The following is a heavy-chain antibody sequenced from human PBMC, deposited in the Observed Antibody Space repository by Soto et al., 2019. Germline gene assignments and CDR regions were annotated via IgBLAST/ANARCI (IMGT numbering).Heavy chain of an antibody. Sequence: QVQLQEAGPGLVKPSETLSLTCTVSGGSISSYYWSWIRQPPGKGLEWIGYIYYRGSTNYNPSLKSRVTISVDTSKNQFSLKLSSVTAADTAVYYCARSIRRIAGTNVHYFDYWGQGTLVTVSS. J-gene: IGHJ4*02. CDR3: ARSIRRIAGTNVHYFDY. CDR2: IYYRGST. CDR1: GGSISSYY. V-gene: IGHV4-59*08. D-gene: IGHD1-7*01.